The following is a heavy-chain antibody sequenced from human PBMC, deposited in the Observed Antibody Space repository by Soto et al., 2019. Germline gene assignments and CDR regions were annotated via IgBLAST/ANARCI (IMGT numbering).Heavy chain of an antibody. Sequence: QVQLVQSGAEVKKPGASVKVSCKASGYTFTSYGISWVRQAPGQGLEWMGWISAYHGNTNYAQELQGRVTMTTDTTPRKAYMELGSRRFVGTAVYFLASDLDMGRWFGGFDYWGQGTLVTVSS. D-gene: IGHD3-10*01. CDR2: ISAYHGNT. J-gene: IGHJ4*02. CDR3: ASDLDMGRWFGGFDY. CDR1: GYTFTSYG. V-gene: IGHV1-18*01.